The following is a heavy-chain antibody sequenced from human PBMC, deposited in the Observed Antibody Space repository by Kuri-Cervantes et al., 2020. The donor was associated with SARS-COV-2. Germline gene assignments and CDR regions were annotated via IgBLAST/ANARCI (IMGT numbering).Heavy chain of an antibody. CDR2: INPNSGGT. D-gene: IGHD2-15*01. CDR3: ARGLADIDEYGYSDQPEYFQH. J-gene: IGHJ1*01. CDR1: GYTFTGYY. Sequence: ASVKVSRKASGYTFTGYYMHWVRQAPGQGLEWMGWINPNSGGTNYAQKFQGWVTMTRDTSISTVYMELSRLRSEDSAVYYCARGLADIDEYGYSDQPEYFQHWGQGTLVTVSS. V-gene: IGHV1-2*04.